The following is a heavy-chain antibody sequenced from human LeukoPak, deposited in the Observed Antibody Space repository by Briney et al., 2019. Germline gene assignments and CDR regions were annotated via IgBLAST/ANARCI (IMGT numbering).Heavy chain of an antibody. J-gene: IGHJ6*02. Sequence: SETLSLTCTVSGGSISGFYWTWVRQPPGKGLEWIGQIYYTGSADYNPSLKSRITISVDTSKNQISPMVRSVTAADMAVYHCATFGVNYDMDVWGQGTTVTVSS. CDR1: GGSISGFY. D-gene: IGHD3-16*01. V-gene: IGHV4-59*01. CDR3: ATFGVNYDMDV. CDR2: IYYTGSA.